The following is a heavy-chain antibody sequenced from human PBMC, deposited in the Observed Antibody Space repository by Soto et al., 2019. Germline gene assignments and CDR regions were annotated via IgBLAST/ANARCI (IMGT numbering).Heavy chain of an antibody. J-gene: IGHJ4*02. CDR1: GYTFTSYY. CDR3: ARVRSSGWYLMSQ. CDR2: VNPYNGVT. D-gene: IGHD6-19*01. V-gene: IGHV1-2*02. Sequence: SVKVCFKASGYTFTSYYIHWVRQAPGQGLEWMGWVNPYNGVTNFAQNFQGRVTMTSDTSTTTAYMELSRLRSDDTAVYYCARVRSSGWYLMSQWGQGTLVTVSS.